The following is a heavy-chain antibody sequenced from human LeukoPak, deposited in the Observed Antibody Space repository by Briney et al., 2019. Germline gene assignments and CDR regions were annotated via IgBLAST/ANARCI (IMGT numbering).Heavy chain of an antibody. D-gene: IGHD5-18*01. J-gene: IGHJ4*02. CDR3: ARGSGYSYGTTDY. CDR2: IIPIFGTA. Sequence: ASVKVSCKASGYTFTSYGISWVRQAPGQGLEWMGGIIPIFGTANYAQKFQGRVTITTDESTSTAYMELSSLRSEDTAVYYCARGSGYSYGTTDYWGQGTLVTVSS. V-gene: IGHV1-69*05. CDR1: GYTFTSYG.